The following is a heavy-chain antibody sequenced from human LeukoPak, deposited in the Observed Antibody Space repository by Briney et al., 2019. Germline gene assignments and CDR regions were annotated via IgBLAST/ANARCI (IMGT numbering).Heavy chain of an antibody. J-gene: IGHJ4*02. CDR3: ARGGNYYGSGSYDNFDY. CDR1: GGTFSSYA. V-gene: IGHV1-69*05. D-gene: IGHD3-10*01. CDR2: IIPIFGTA. Sequence: SVKVSCKASGGTFSSYAISWVRQAPGQGLEWMGGIIPIFGTANYAQKFQGRVTITRNTSISTAYMELSSLRSEDTAVYYCARGGNYYGSGSYDNFDYWGQGTLVTVSS.